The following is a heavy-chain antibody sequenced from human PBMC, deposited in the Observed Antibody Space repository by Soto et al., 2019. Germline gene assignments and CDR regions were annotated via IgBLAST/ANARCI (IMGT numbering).Heavy chain of an antibody. D-gene: IGHD3-22*01. J-gene: IGHJ5*02. CDR3: ARVSYDSIHLSFDP. Sequence: SETLSLTCTVSGGSISSYYWSWIRQPPGKGLEWIGYIYYSGSTNYNPSLKSRVTISVDTSKNQFSLKLSSVTAADTAVYYCARVSYDSIHLSFDPWGQGTLVTVS. CDR1: GGSISSYY. CDR2: IYYSGST. V-gene: IGHV4-59*01.